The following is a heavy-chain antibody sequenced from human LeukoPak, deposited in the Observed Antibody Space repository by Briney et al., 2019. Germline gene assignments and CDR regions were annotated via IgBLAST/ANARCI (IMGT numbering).Heavy chain of an antibody. CDR2: IWYDGSNK. J-gene: IGHJ4*02. CDR1: GFTFSSYG. Sequence: PGGSLRLSCAASGFTFSSYGMHWVRQAPGKGLEWVAVIWYDGSNKYYADSVKGRFTISRDNSKNTPYLQMNSLRAEDTAVYYCASGVGVPWGQGTLVTVSP. V-gene: IGHV3-33*01. D-gene: IGHD3-10*01. CDR3: ASGVGVP.